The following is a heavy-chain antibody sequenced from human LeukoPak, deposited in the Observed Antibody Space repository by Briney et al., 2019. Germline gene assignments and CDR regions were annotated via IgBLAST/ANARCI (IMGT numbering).Heavy chain of an antibody. Sequence: SETLSLTCTVSGGSISSYYWNWLRQPAGKGLEWIGRIYTNGGIMYNPSLKSRVAISMDTSKNQFSLDLNSVTAADTAMYYCAREGAGYYWGQGTLVTVSS. CDR2: IYTNGGI. V-gene: IGHV4-4*07. CDR3: AREGAGYY. D-gene: IGHD1-26*01. CDR1: GGSISSYY. J-gene: IGHJ4*02.